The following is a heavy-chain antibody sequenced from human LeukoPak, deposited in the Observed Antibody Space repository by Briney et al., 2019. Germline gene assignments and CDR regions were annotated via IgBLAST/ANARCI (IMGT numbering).Heavy chain of an antibody. Sequence: SGGSLRLSCAASGFTVSSNYLSWVRQAPGKGLEWVSVIYSGGSTYYADSVKGRFTISRDNSKNTLYLQMNSLRAEDTAVYYCARDAGRNYYYMDVWGKGTTVTVSS. CDR2: IYSGGST. CDR1: GFTVSSNY. V-gene: IGHV3-53*01. CDR3: ARDAGRNYYYMDV. J-gene: IGHJ6*03.